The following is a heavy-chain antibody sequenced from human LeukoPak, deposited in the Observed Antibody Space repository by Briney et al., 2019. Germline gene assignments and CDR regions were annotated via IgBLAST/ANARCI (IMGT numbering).Heavy chain of an antibody. V-gene: IGHV3-7*01. CDR3: ARDLSYDSSGYYLPIDFDY. J-gene: IGHJ4*02. Sequence: GGSLRLSCTASRFSFSSYWMSWVRQAPGRGLTWVANIKQDGSEKYYVDSVKGRFTISRDNAKNSLYLQMNSLRAEDTAVYYCARDLSYDSSGYYLPIDFDYWGQGTLVTVSS. D-gene: IGHD3-22*01. CDR2: IKQDGSEK. CDR1: RFSFSSYW.